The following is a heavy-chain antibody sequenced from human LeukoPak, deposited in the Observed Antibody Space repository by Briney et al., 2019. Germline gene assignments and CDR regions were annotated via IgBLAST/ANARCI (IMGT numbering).Heavy chain of an antibody. J-gene: IGHJ4*02. D-gene: IGHD6-6*01. CDR1: GGSISSGGYY. Sequence: SETLSLTCTVSGGSISSGGYYWSWIRQHPGKGLEWIGYIYYSGSTYYNPSLKSRVTISVDTSKNQFSLKLSSVTAADTAVYYCAGSIAARVVLDYWGQGTLVTVSS. CDR2: IYYSGST. V-gene: IGHV4-31*03. CDR3: AGSIAARVVLDY.